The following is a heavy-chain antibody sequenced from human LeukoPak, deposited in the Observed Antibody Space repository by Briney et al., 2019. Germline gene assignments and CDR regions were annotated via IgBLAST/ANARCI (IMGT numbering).Heavy chain of an antibody. V-gene: IGHV3-30*02. CDR2: IRYDGSNK. CDR1: GVTFSSYG. Sequence: GGSLRLSCAASGVTFSSYGMHWVREAPGKGLEWVAFIRYDGSNKYYADSVKARFTISRDNSKNPLYLQMNSLRAEDTAVYYCAKDQNSNYRPGDPWGQGTLVTVSS. J-gene: IGHJ5*02. CDR3: AKDQNSNYRPGDP. D-gene: IGHD4-11*01.